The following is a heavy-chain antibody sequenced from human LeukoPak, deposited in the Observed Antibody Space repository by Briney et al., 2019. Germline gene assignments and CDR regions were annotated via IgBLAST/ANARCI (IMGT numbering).Heavy chain of an antibody. D-gene: IGHD4-17*01. J-gene: IGHJ4*02. V-gene: IGHV1-2*04. Sequence: ASVKVSCKASGYTFTGYYMHWVRQAPGQGLEWMGWINPNSGGTNYAQKFQGWVTMTRDTSISTAYMEQSRLRSDDTAVYYCARDQNYGDFAYWGQGTLVTVSS. CDR3: ARDQNYGDFAY. CDR1: GYTFTGYY. CDR2: INPNSGGT.